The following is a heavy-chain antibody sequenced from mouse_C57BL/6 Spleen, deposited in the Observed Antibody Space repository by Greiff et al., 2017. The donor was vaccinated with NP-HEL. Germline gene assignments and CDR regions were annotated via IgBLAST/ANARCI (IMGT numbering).Heavy chain of an antibody. CDR2: ISSGGSHT. V-gene: IGHV5-6*01. Sequence: EVQGVESGGDLVKPGGSLKLSCAASGFTFSSYGMSWVRQTPDKRLEWVATISSGGSHTYYPDSVKGRFTISRDNAKNTLYLQMSSLKSEDTAMYYCARPNYGSSYPWFAYWGQGTLVTVSA. CDR3: ARPNYGSSYPWFAY. D-gene: IGHD1-1*01. CDR1: GFTFSSYG. J-gene: IGHJ3*01.